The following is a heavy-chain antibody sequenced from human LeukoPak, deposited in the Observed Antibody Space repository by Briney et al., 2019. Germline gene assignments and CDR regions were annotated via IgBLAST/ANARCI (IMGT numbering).Heavy chain of an antibody. Sequence: SETLSLTCAVYGGSFSGYYWSWIRQPPGKGLEGVGEINHSGSTTYNPSLKSRGTISVATSKNQYPLKLSSVTPADTAVYYCARVGGRRSSSYLASDYWGQGTLVTVSS. D-gene: IGHD6-13*01. CDR1: GGSFSGYY. J-gene: IGHJ4*02. V-gene: IGHV4-34*01. CDR3: ARVGGRRSSSYLASDY. CDR2: INHSGST.